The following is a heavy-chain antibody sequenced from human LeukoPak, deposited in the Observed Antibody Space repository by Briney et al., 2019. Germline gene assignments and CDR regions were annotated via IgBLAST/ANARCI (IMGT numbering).Heavy chain of an antibody. J-gene: IGHJ4*02. V-gene: IGHV4-38-2*02. CDR2: IYHSGST. Sequence: PSETLSLTCAVSGYSISSGYYWCWIRQPPGKGLEWIGSIYHSGSTYYNPSLKSRVTISVDTSKNQFSLKLSSVTAADTAVYYCAREVDTAMVTRFDYWGQGTLVTVSS. D-gene: IGHD5-18*01. CDR3: AREVDTAMVTRFDY. CDR1: GYSISSGYY.